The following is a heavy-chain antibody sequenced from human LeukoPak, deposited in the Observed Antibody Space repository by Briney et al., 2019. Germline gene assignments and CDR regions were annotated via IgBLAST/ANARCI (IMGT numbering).Heavy chain of an antibody. Sequence: SETPSLTCTVSGGSISSGDYYWSWIRQPPGKGLEWIGYIYYSGSTYYNPSLKSRVTISVDTSKNQFSLKLSSVTAADTAVYYCARGDSGEDDFDIWGQGTMVTVSS. J-gene: IGHJ3*02. D-gene: IGHD2-15*01. CDR1: GGSISSGDYY. CDR2: IYYSGST. CDR3: ARGDSGEDDFDI. V-gene: IGHV4-30-4*01.